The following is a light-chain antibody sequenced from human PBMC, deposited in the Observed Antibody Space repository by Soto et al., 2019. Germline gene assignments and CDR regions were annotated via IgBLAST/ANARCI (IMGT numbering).Light chain of an antibody. CDR1: QTISSW. V-gene: IGKV1-5*03. CDR3: KHYNSYSEA. CDR2: KAS. Sequence: DIQMTQSPSTLSGSVGDSVPITCRASQTISSWLAWYQQKPGKAPKLLIYKASTLKSGVQSRFSGSGSGTEFTLTISSLQPDDFATYYCKHYNSYSEAFGQGTKVDIK. J-gene: IGKJ1*01.